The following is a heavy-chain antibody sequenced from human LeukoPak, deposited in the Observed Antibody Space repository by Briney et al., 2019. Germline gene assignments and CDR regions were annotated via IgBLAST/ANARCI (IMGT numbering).Heavy chain of an antibody. J-gene: IGHJ4*01. CDR2: IRYDGSNK. Sequence: GXSLRLSCAASGFTFSSYGIHWVRQAPGKGLEWVAFIRYDGSNKYYADSAKGRFTISRDNSKNTVYLQMNSLRGEDTAVYYCAILDYWGQGTLVTVSS. CDR1: GFTFSSYG. V-gene: IGHV3-30*02. CDR3: AILDY.